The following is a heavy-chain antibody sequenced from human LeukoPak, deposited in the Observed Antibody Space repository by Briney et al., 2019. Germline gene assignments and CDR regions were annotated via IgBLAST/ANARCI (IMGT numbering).Heavy chain of an antibody. D-gene: IGHD3-10*01. CDR3: ARDFSPYYYGSDNGMDV. CDR2: IWYDGSNK. J-gene: IGHJ6*02. CDR1: GFTFSSYA. Sequence: GGSLRLSCAASGFTFSSYAMSWVRQAPGKGLEWVAVIWYDGSNKYYADSVKGRFTISRDNSKNTLYLQMNSLRAEDTAVYYCARDFSPYYYGSDNGMDVWGQGTTVTVSS. V-gene: IGHV3-33*08.